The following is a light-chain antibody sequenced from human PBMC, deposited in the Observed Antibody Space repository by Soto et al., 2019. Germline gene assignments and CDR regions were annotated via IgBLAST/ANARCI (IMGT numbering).Light chain of an antibody. CDR2: HAS. V-gene: IGKV1-5*01. CDR1: QSISNW. J-gene: IGKJ1*01. Sequence: DIQMTQSTSTLPASVGDRVTITCRASQSISNWLAWYQQKTGTAPKVLIYHASNLQSGVPSRFSGSGPGTEFTLTVSSLPPDDVATYYNQQYNTYSFGQGTKLQIQ. CDR3: QQYNTYS.